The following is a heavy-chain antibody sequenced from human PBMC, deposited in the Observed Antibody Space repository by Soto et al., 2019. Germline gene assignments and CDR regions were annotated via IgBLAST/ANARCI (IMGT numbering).Heavy chain of an antibody. Sequence: GGSVRLSCAASGFTFSSYEMNWVRQAPGKGLEWVSYISSSGSTIYYADSVKGRFTISRDNAKNSLYLQMNSLRAEDTAVYYCAREVWGSPYYFDYWGQGSLVTVSS. CDR1: GFTFSSYE. J-gene: IGHJ4*02. CDR2: ISSSGSTI. D-gene: IGHD3-16*01. V-gene: IGHV3-48*03. CDR3: AREVWGSPYYFDY.